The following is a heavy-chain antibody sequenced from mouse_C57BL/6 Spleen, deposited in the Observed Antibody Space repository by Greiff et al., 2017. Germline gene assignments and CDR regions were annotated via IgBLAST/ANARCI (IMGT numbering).Heavy chain of an antibody. CDR3: ARSGSDYFDY. D-gene: IGHD1-1*01. Sequence: VQLQQPGAELVKPGASVKLSCKASGYTFTSYWMHWVKQRPGQGLEWIGMIHPNSGSTNYNEKFKSKATLTVEKSSSTAYMQLSSLTSEDSAVYYCARSGSDYFDYWGQGTTLTVSS. V-gene: IGHV1-64*01. CDR1: GYTFTSYW. J-gene: IGHJ2*01. CDR2: IHPNSGST.